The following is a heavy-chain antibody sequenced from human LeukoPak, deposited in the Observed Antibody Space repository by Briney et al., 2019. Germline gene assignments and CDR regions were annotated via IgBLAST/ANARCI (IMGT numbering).Heavy chain of an antibody. D-gene: IGHD1-26*01. CDR3: ARDLGYGGPYYFDY. CDR1: GFTFSKYW. CDR2: IKQDRSER. J-gene: IGHJ4*02. Sequence: GGSLRLSCAASGFTFSKYWMSWVRQAPGKGLEWMANIKQDRSERYYVDSVKGRFAISRDNAKKSLYLQLNSLRAEDTAVYYCARDLGYGGPYYFDYWGQGTLVTVSS. V-gene: IGHV3-7*01.